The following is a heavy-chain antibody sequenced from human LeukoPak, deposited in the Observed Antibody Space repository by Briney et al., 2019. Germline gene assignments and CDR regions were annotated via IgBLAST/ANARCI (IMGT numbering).Heavy chain of an antibody. CDR1: GGSLSGYY. V-gene: IGHV4-34*01. Sequence: SETLSLTCAVYGGSLSGYYWSWIRQPPGKGLEWIGEINHSGSTNYNPSLKSRVTISVDTSKNQFSLKLSSVTAADTAVYYCARASAAAGPFDYWGQGTLVTVSS. CDR2: INHSGST. D-gene: IGHD6-13*01. CDR3: ARASAAAGPFDY. J-gene: IGHJ4*02.